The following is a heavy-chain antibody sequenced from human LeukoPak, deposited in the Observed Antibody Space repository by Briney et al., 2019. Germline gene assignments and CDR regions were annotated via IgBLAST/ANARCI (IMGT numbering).Heavy chain of an antibody. Sequence: SETLSLTCTVSGASIRSGSPYWAWIRQPPGKGLEWIGSIYYSGSTYYNPSLENRVTISIDTSKNHFSLKLSSLSAADTSVYYCAKRDDSGGNLVDLWGQGTLVTVS. J-gene: IGHJ4*02. CDR2: IYYSGST. V-gene: IGHV4-39*02. CDR1: GASIRSGSPY. CDR3: AKRDDSGGNLVDL. D-gene: IGHD3-22*01.